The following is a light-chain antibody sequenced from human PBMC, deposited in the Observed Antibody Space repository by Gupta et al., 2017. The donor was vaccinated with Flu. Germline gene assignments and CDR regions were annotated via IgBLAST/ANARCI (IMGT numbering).Light chain of an antibody. CDR2: AAS. CDR1: QSVTNF. Sequence: GDRVTITCRASQSVTNFLNWYQKKPGRAPKLLIYAASTLHFGVPSRFSGSGSGTDFTLTISSLQPDDFATYYCHQCYSSPQTFGRGTTVEIK. J-gene: IGKJ4*02. CDR3: HQCYSSPQT. V-gene: IGKV1-39*01.